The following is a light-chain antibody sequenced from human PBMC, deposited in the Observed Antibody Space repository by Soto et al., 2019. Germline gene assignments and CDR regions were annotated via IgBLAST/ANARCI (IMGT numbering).Light chain of an antibody. CDR2: DVS. CDR1: RSDVGNYNY. CDR3: SSYTTTGALVV. J-gene: IGLJ2*01. V-gene: IGLV2-14*01. Sequence: QLVLTQPASVSGSPGQSITISCTGTRSDVGNYNYVSWYQQHPGEAPKLIIFDVSDRPSGVSNRFSGSKSDNTASLTISGLQAEDEAYYYCSSYTTTGALVVFGGGTKLTVL.